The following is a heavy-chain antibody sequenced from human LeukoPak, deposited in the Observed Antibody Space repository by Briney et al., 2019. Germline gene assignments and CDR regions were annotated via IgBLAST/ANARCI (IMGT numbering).Heavy chain of an antibody. J-gene: IGHJ4*02. V-gene: IGHV1-18*01. CDR2: ISAYNGNT. Sequence: ASVKVSCKASGYTFTSYDINWVRQATGQGLEWMGWISAYNGNTNYAQKLQGRVTMTTDTSTSTAYMELRSLRSDDTAVYYRARGNYYDSSGDFDYWGQGTLVTVSS. CDR3: ARGNYYDSSGDFDY. D-gene: IGHD3-22*01. CDR1: GYTFTSYD.